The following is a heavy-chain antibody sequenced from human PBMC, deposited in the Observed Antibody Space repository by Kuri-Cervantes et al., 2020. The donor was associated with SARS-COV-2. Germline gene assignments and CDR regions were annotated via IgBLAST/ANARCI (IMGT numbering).Heavy chain of an antibody. J-gene: IGHJ4*02. Sequence: ASVKVSCKASGYTFSVYCMYWVRQAPGQGLEWMGWINPNSGGTNYAQRFQDRVTITADESTNTVFMELNNLRPEDTAMFYCASHSPPSSDRTIAPPGDTPSDFWGQGTLVTVSS. D-gene: IGHD3-9*01. V-gene: IGHV1-2*02. CDR2: INPNSGGT. CDR1: GYTFSVYC. CDR3: ASHSPPSSDRTIAPPGDTPSDF.